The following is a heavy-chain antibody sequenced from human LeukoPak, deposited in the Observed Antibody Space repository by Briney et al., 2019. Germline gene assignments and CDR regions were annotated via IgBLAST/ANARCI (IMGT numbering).Heavy chain of an antibody. CDR3: ARGYSTYYYYYMDV. J-gene: IGHJ6*03. CDR2: IYYTGST. V-gene: IGHV4-59*01. D-gene: IGHD4-11*01. CDR1: GDSISSYY. Sequence: KSSQTLSLTCTVSGDSISSYYWSWIRQPPGKELEWIGYIYYTGSTNYNPSLKSRVTISVDTSKNQFSLKLSSVTAADTAVYYCARGYSTYYYYYMDVWGKGTTVTVSS.